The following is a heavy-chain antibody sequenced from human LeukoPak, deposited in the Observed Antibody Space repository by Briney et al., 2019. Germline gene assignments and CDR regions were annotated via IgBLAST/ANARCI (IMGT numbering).Heavy chain of an antibody. Sequence: PSQTLSLTCTVSGGSISSGSYYWSWIRQPAGKGLEWIGSIYYSGSTYYNPSLKSRVTISVDTSKNQFSLKLSSVTAADTAVYYCARELVRCSSTSCYGGWFDPWGQGTLVTVSS. J-gene: IGHJ5*02. V-gene: IGHV4-39*07. D-gene: IGHD2-2*01. CDR2: IYYSGST. CDR3: ARELVRCSSTSCYGGWFDP. CDR1: GGSISSGSYY.